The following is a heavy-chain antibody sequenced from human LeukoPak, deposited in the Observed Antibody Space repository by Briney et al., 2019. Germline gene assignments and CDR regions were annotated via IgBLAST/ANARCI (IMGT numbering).Heavy chain of an antibody. J-gene: IGHJ4*02. V-gene: IGHV3-21*01. CDR3: ARDSGTTYYYDSSGYYPFEY. CDR2: ISSSSSYI. CDR1: GFTFSSYS. Sequence: GGSLRLSCAASGFTFSSYSMNWVRQAPGKGLEWVSSISSSSSYIYYADSVKGRFTISRDNAKNSLYLQMNSLRAEDTAVYYCARDSGTTYYYDSSGYYPFEYWGQGTLVTVSS. D-gene: IGHD3-22*01.